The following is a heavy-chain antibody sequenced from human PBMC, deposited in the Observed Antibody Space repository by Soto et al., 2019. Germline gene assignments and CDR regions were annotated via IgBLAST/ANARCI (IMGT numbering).Heavy chain of an antibody. CDR2: ISRDGTNK. V-gene: IGHV3-30-3*01. J-gene: IGHJ4*02. Sequence: QVHLVASGGGVIQEGRSLTLSCEASGFTFRRHAIHWVRQAPGQGLEWVAVISRDGTNKYYEDSVKGRFTISRDNSKNTLSLQMNSLRREDTAVYYCARSRNGGVADFFDYWGQGTLVTVSS. CDR1: GFTFRRHA. CDR3: ARSRNGGVADFFDY. D-gene: IGHD3-3*01.